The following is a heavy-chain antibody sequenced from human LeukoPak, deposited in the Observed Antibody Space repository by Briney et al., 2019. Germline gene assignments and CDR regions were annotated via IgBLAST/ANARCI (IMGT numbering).Heavy chain of an antibody. CDR2: IYYSGRT. V-gene: IGHV4-39*01. D-gene: IGHD2-2*01. J-gene: IGHJ5*02. CDR3: ARRGYCSSTSCYEYWFDP. Sequence: PSETLSLTCTVSGGSISSSSYYWGWIRQPPGKGLEWIGLIYYSGRTYYNPSLKSRLTISVDTSKNQFSLKLSSVTATDTAVYYCARRGYCSSTSCYEYWFDPWGQGTLVTVSS. CDR1: GGSISSSSYY.